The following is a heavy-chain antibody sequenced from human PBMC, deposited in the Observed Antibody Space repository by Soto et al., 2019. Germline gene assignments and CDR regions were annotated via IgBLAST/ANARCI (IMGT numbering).Heavy chain of an antibody. D-gene: IGHD4-17*01. V-gene: IGHV4-4*02. Sequence: QVQLQESGPGLVKPSGTPSLTCAVSGGSIITSNWWTWVRQPPGKGLEWIGESIHSGTVNYNPSLKSRVTISVDHSKNQFSLNLFSVTAADTAIYYCARLGPGATTVTTGAAFDVWGQGTMVTVSS. CDR1: GGSIITSNW. CDR2: SIHSGTV. J-gene: IGHJ3*01. CDR3: ARLGPGATTVTTGAAFDV.